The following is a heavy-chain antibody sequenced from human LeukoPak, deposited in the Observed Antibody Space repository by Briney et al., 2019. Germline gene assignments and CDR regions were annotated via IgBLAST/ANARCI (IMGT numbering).Heavy chain of an antibody. CDR1: GYTFTNYA. V-gene: IGHV1-3*01. CDR3: ARVDGSGPNAPNDC. CDR2: INGGSGNT. J-gene: IGHJ4*02. Sequence: ASVKVSCKASGYTFTNYAIHWVRQAPGQRLEWMGWINGGSGNTKYSQNFQGRVTITRDTPATTTYMELSSLRSEDTAVYYCARVDGSGPNAPNDCWGQGSLVTVSS. D-gene: IGHD3-10*01.